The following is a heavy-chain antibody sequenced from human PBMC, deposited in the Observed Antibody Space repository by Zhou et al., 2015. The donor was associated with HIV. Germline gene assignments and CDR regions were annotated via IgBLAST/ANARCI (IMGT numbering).Heavy chain of an antibody. Sequence: QVQLVQSGAEVKKPGSSVKVSCKASGGTFSNNGISWVRQAPGQGLEWMGGIIPVFGTSNYAQKFQGRVTLTADESTSTAYMELSGLRSEDTAVYYCASAGPNIVVVTWVSWGQGTLVTVSS. CDR1: GGTFSNNG. CDR3: ASAGPNIVVVTWVS. D-gene: IGHD2-21*02. CDR2: IIPVFGTS. J-gene: IGHJ5*02. V-gene: IGHV1-69*01.